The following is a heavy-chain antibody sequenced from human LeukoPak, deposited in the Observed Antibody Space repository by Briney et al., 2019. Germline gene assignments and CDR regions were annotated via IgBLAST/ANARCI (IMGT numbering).Heavy chain of an antibody. CDR3: ARLVFFDYISAVTEVSFYYMDA. V-gene: IGHV4-4*09. CDR1: GDSVSSSH. CDR2: MYTSGST. J-gene: IGHJ6*03. Sequence: KSSETLSLTCTVSGDSVSSSHWSWIRQPPGKGLEWIGDMYTSGSTNYNPSLKTRVTLSTDTSGNQLSLRLRSLTAADTAVYYCARLVFFDYISAVTEVSFYYMDAWGKGTTVIVSS. D-gene: IGHD6-25*01.